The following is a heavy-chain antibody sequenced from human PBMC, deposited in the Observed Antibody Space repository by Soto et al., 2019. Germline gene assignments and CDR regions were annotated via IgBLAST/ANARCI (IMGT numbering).Heavy chain of an antibody. CDR1: GFTFSNYW. Sequence: GGSLRLSCAASGFTFSNYWMSWVRQAPGKGLEWVANIKPDGSVKYYVDSVKGRFTLSRDNAKNTLYLQMNSLRVEDTAVYYCAKSPPGYCSGGSCYFIDDWGQGTLVSVSS. D-gene: IGHD2-15*01. V-gene: IGHV3-7*03. CDR3: AKSPPGYCSGGSCYFIDD. J-gene: IGHJ4*02. CDR2: IKPDGSVK.